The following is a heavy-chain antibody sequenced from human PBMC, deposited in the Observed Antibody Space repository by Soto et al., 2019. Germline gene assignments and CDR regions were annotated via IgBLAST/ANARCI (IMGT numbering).Heavy chain of an antibody. CDR3: VKGEYYYDSSGYYPFDY. CDR1: GFTLSSYA. Sequence: GGSLSLACAASGFTLSSYAMHLARQAPGKGLEYVSSISTNGGSTHYADSVKGRFTISRANSKNTQYLQMSSLRADDTAVYYCVKGEYYYDSSGYYPFDYWGQGTLVTVSS. D-gene: IGHD3-22*01. CDR2: ISTNGGST. J-gene: IGHJ4*02. V-gene: IGHV3-64D*06.